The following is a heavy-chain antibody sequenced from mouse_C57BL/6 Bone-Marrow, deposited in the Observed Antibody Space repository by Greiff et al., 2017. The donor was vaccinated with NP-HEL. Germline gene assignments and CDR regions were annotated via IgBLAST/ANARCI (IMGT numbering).Heavy chain of an antibody. D-gene: IGHD2-4*01. J-gene: IGHJ1*03. Sequence: EVKLMESGEGLVKPGGSLKLSCAASGFTFSSYAMSWVRQTPEKRLEWVAYISSGGDYIYYADTVKGRFTISRDNARNTLYLQMSSLKSEDTAMYYCTRDTDYDENWYFDVWGTGTTVTVSS. V-gene: IGHV5-9-1*02. CDR1: GFTFSSYA. CDR2: ISSGGDYI. CDR3: TRDTDYDENWYFDV.